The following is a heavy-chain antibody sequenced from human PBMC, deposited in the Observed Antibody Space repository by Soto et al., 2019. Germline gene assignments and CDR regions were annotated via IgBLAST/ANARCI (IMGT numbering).Heavy chain of an antibody. D-gene: IGHD3-9*01. CDR2: LSNGGSTA. J-gene: IGHJ3*02. CDR1: GFTFSNYA. CDR3: ARAKGDILTGPKDNAFDI. V-gene: IGHV3-23*01. Sequence: GGSLRLSCVGSGFTFSNYAMSWLRQVPGKGPEWVSVLSNGGSTAYHADSVKGRFTISRDNSKNTVYLQMDSLRAEDTAVYYCARAKGDILTGPKDNAFDIWGQGTMVTVSS.